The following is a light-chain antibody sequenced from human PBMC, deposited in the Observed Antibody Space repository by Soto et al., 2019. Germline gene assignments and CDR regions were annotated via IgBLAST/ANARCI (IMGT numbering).Light chain of an antibody. Sequence: QSVLTQPPSVSGAPGQRVTISCTGCSSNIGAGCEVHWYQHLPGKAPKLLIYGNTNRPSGVPDRFSGSKSGTSASLAITGLQAEDEADYYCCSYAGSYTYVFGTGTKLTVL. CDR2: GNT. V-gene: IGLV1-40*01. CDR3: CSYAGSYTYV. J-gene: IGLJ1*01. CDR1: SSNIGAGCE.